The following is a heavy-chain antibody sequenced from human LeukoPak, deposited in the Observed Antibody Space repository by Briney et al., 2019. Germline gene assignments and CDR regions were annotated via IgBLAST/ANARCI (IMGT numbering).Heavy chain of an antibody. CDR1: GLILSDHY. J-gene: IGHJ3*02. CDR3: VRVCDSDCQGAHAFDI. Sequence: GGSLRLSCAVSGLILSDHYIDWVRQAAGKGLEWVGRTRNKTKSYSTAYAASVEGRFTISRDDLENSVYLEMNGLKSEDTAVYYCVRVCDSDCQGAHAFDIWGQGTKVTVSS. V-gene: IGHV3-72*01. CDR2: TRNKTKSYST. D-gene: IGHD2-21*02.